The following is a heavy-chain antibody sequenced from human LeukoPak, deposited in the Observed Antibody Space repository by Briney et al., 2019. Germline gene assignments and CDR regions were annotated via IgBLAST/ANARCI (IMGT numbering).Heavy chain of an antibody. J-gene: IGHJ6*02. D-gene: IGHD2-2*01. V-gene: IGHV4-59*08. Sequence: SETLSLTCTVSGGSITGYYWSWIRQPPGKGLEWIGYDFYSGSTNYNPSLKSRVTISLDTSKNRFSLNLSSVTAADTAVYYCARRSTSFNYAMDVWGQGTTVTVSS. CDR2: DFYSGST. CDR3: ARRSTSFNYAMDV. CDR1: GGSITGYY.